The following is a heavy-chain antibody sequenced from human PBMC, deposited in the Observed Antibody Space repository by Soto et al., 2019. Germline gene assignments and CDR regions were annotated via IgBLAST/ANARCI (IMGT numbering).Heavy chain of an antibody. J-gene: IGHJ4*02. CDR1: GFIFRSYA. Sequence: EVQLLESGGGLVQPGGSLRLSCAASGFIFRSYAMSWVRQAPGKGLEWVSVISGDGRTTDYADAVKGRFTISRDNSRDTLYLQVNSLRAEDTAVYYCAKDYYYDSSGYYDYWGQGTLVTVSS. CDR3: AKDYYYDSSGYYDY. D-gene: IGHD3-22*01. V-gene: IGHV3-23*01. CDR2: ISGDGRTT.